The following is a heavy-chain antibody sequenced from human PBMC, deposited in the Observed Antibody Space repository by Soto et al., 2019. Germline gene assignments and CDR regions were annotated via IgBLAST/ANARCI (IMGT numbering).Heavy chain of an antibody. V-gene: IGHV1-69*05. J-gene: IGHJ4*02. Sequence: QVQLVQSGAEVKKPGSSVKVSCKASGGTFSSYAISWVRQAPGQGLEWMGGIIPIFGTENYAQKLQGRVTINTDESTSAAYMERSSLRSEDTAVYYCASNTKAYGSGSLDFDYWGQGTLVTVSS. CDR2: IIPIFGTE. CDR1: GGTFSSYA. D-gene: IGHD3-10*01. CDR3: ASNTKAYGSGSLDFDY.